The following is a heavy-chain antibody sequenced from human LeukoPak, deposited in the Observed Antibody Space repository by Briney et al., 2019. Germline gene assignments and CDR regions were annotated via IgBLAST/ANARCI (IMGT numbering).Heavy chain of an antibody. D-gene: IGHD6-13*01. CDR2: INSDGSST. Sequence: GGSLRLSCAASGFTFSSYWMHWVRQAPGKGLVWVSRINSDGSSTSYADSVKGRFTISRDNAKNSLYLQMNSLRAEDTALYYCAKDIAPIAAAGKVFDYWGQGTLVTVSS. V-gene: IGHV3-74*01. J-gene: IGHJ4*02. CDR1: GFTFSSYW. CDR3: AKDIAPIAAAGKVFDY.